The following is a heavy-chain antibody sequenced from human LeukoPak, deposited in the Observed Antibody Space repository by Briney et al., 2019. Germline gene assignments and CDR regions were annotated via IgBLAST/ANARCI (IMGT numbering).Heavy chain of an antibody. V-gene: IGHV1-69*13. J-gene: IGHJ4*02. D-gene: IGHD5-24*01. CDR2: ISHIFGSA. CDR1: GGTFSTYA. CDR3: ASRLMVEMSTYFDY. Sequence: SVKVSGKASGGTFSTYAISWVRQAPGQGLEWMGGISHIFGSANYAQKFQGRVTITADESTTTAYMELSSLRSEDTAMYYCASRLMVEMSTYFDYWGQGTLVTVSS.